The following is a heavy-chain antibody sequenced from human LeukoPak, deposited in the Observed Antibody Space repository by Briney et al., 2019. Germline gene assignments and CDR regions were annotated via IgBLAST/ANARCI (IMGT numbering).Heavy chain of an antibody. CDR3: TTSYMVGGVTLTYYFDY. Sequence: PGGSLRLSCAASGFSFSNAWMSWVRQAPGKGLEWVARIKNKTDGGTTDYAAPVKGRFTISRDDSRTTLYLQMNSLKTEDTAVYYCTTSYMVGGVTLTYYFDYWGQGNLVTVSS. CDR1: GFSFSNAW. CDR2: IKNKTDGGTT. J-gene: IGHJ4*02. D-gene: IGHD3-10*01. V-gene: IGHV3-15*01.